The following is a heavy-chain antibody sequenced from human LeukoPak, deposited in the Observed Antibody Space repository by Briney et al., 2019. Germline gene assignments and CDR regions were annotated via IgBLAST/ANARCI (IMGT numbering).Heavy chain of an antibody. Sequence: PGGSLRLSCAASGFTFSSYGIHWVRQAPGKGLEWVAFIRSDGSKEYYADSVKGRFTISRDNSKNTLYLQMNSLRAEDTAVYYCAKETGILTYTYGPDYWGQGTLVTVSS. CDR2: IRSDGSKE. CDR3: AKETGILTYTYGPDY. V-gene: IGHV3-30*02. D-gene: IGHD5-18*01. CDR1: GFTFSSYG. J-gene: IGHJ4*02.